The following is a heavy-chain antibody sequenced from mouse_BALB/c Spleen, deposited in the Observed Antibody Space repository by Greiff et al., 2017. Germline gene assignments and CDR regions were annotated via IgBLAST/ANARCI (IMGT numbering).Heavy chain of an antibody. CDR1: GFNIKDTY. CDR3: ARWYYGLPYYIDY. D-gene: IGHD1-1*01. CDR2: IDPANGNT. Sequence: EVQLQQSGAELVKPGASVKLSCTASGFNIKDTYMHWVKQRPEQGLEWIGRIDPANGNTKYDPKFQGKATITADTSSNTAYLQLSSLTSEDTAVYYCARWYYGLPYYIDYWGQGTTLTVSS. V-gene: IGHV14-3*02. J-gene: IGHJ2*01.